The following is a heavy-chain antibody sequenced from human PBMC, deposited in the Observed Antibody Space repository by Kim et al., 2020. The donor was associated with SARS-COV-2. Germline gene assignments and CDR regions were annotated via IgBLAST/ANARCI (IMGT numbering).Heavy chain of an antibody. Sequence: AGHVKGRLTIPREHAKNALYLQMNSLRAEDTAVYYCAREGMLENFSGAFDYWGQGTLVTVSS. CDR3: AREGMLENFSGAFDY. V-gene: IGHV3-30*07. D-gene: IGHD1-1*01. J-gene: IGHJ4*02.